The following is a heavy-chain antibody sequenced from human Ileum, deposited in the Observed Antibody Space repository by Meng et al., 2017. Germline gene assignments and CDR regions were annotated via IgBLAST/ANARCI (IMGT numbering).Heavy chain of an antibody. J-gene: IGHJ4*02. D-gene: IGHD1-1*01. CDR1: GYTFTTYG. CDR3: AREGAYNGGDY. V-gene: IGHV1-18*01. CDR2: MDTDKGNT. Sequence: QVQLVQSGAEVKKRGASVKVSCKASGYTFTTYGISWVRQAPGQGLEWMGWMDTDKGNTNYAQKFQGRVTMTRDTSTSTAYMELRSLRSDDTAVYYCAREGAYNGGDYWGQGTLVTVSS.